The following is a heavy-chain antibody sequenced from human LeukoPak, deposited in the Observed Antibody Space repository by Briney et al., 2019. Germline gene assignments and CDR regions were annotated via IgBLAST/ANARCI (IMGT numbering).Heavy chain of an antibody. V-gene: IGHV3-48*02. D-gene: IGHD4-11*01. Sequence: GGSLRLSCVAAGFMFRSYSMNWVRQAPGKGLEWVSYISSSSSSIYYADSVKGRFTISRDNAKNSLYLQMNSLRDEDTAVYYCARDNSNLFDCWGQGTLVTVSS. CDR2: ISSSSSSI. CDR3: ARDNSNLFDC. J-gene: IGHJ4*02. CDR1: GFMFRSYS.